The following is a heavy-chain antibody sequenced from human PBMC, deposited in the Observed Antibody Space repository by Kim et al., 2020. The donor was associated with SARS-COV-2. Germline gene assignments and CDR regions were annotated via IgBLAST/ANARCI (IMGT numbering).Heavy chain of an antibody. V-gene: IGHV1-3*01. J-gene: IGHJ4*02. CDR3: ARTYGSSWNYFDS. CDR1: GYTFIKYS. D-gene: IGHD3-3*01. Sequence: ASVKVSCKASGYTFIKYSIHWLRQAPGQRLEWMGCINAGNGKRRYSQNFQVRVTINRDTSASTAHMELRSLRFEDTAVYYCARTYGSSWNYFDSWGQGTLVTVSS. CDR2: INAGNGKR.